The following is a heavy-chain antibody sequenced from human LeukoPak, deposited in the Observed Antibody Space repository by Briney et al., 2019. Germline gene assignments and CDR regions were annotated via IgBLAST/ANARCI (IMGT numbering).Heavy chain of an antibody. Sequence: GGSLRLSCAASGFTFSSYEMNWVRQAPGKGLEWVSYISSSGSTIYYADSVKGRFTISRDNAKNSLYLQMNSLRAEDTAVYYCARDRNIVVVPAAYNWFDPWGQGTLVTVSS. CDR1: GFTFSSYE. J-gene: IGHJ5*02. CDR2: ISSSGSTI. V-gene: IGHV3-48*03. CDR3: ARDRNIVVVPAAYNWFDP. D-gene: IGHD2-2*01.